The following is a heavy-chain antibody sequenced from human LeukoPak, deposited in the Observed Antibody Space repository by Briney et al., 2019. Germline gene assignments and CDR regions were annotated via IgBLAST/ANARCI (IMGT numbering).Heavy chain of an antibody. CDR3: ARVVEGVSGWYYFDY. D-gene: IGHD6-19*01. J-gene: IGHJ4*02. CDR1: GYTFSSYG. V-gene: IGHV1-46*01. CDR2: INPSGGST. Sequence: ASAKISCKASGYTFSSYGITWVRQAPGQGLEWMGIINPSGGSTSYAQKFQGRVTMTRDTSTSTVYMELSSLRSEDTAVYYCARVVEGVSGWYYFDYWGQGTLVTVSS.